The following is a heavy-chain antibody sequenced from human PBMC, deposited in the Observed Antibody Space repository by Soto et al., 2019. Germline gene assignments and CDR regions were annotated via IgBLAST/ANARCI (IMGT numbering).Heavy chain of an antibody. Sequence: EVPLLESGGDLAQPGGSLRLSCAASGFTFGNYAMSWVRQAPGKGLEWVSGISASGRDTFYADSVKDRFTISRDSSKNILYLQMNSLRAEDTAIYYCAKGKTSGWFYFDYWGQGTLVTVSS. J-gene: IGHJ4*02. D-gene: IGHD6-19*01. CDR1: GFTFGNYA. CDR2: ISASGRDT. V-gene: IGHV3-23*01. CDR3: AKGKTSGWFYFDY.